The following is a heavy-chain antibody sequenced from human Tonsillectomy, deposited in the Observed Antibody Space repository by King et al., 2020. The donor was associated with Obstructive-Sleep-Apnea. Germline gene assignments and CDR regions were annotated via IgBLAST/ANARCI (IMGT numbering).Heavy chain of an antibody. J-gene: IGHJ4*02. CDR1: GASFSNYY. D-gene: IGHD3-22*01. CDR3: ASYPTYYYDSIGYYRLN. Sequence: HVQLQESGPGLVKPSETLSLTCTVSGASFSNYYWSWIRQPPGKGLEWIGYIYVSGITDYNPSLKGRVTFSVDTSKNQFSLKLNSVTAADTAVYYFASYPTYYYDSIGYYRLNWGQGTLVTVSS. V-gene: IGHV4-59*01. CDR2: IYVSGIT.